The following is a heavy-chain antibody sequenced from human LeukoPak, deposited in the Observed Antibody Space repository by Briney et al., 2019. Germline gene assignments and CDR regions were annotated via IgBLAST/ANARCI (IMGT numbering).Heavy chain of an antibody. D-gene: IGHD3-22*01. CDR2: IYYSGST. CDR1: GGSISSYY. Sequence: SETLSLTCTVSGGSISSYYWSWIRQPPGKGLEWLGYIYYSGSTYYNPSLKSRVTISVDTSKNQFSLKLTSVTAADAAVYYCARDRRAGQSGYWFDPWGQGTLVTVSS. V-gene: IGHV4-59*01. J-gene: IGHJ5*02. CDR3: ARDRRAGQSGYWFDP.